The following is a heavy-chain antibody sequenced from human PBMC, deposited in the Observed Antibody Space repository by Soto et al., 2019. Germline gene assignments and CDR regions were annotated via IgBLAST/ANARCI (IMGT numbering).Heavy chain of an antibody. CDR2: IVPLSDRT. CDR1: GETLNSNP. J-gene: IGHJ4*02. V-gene: IGHV1-69*01. CDR3: ARKSGRDCHSGGGCFSLDV. D-gene: IGHD2-15*01. Sequence: QVQLVQSGAKVKKPGSSLKVSCKVFGETLNSNPIGWVRQAPGQGLEWVGGIVPLSDRTNYAQELKGRVTVTADGSTSTVYMELSNLKSDDTAVYYCARKSGRDCHSGGGCFSLDVWGQGSLITVSS.